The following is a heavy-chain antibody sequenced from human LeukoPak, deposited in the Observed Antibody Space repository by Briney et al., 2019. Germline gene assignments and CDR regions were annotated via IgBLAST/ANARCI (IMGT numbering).Heavy chain of an antibody. CDR2: IWYDGSNK. V-gene: IGHV3-33*01. Sequence: GMSLRLSCAASGFTFSSYGMHWVRQAPGKGLEWVAVIWYDGSNKYYADSVKGRFTISRDNSKNTLYLQMNSLRAEDTAVYYCAREHHGSGSYFRGCFDYWGQGTLVTVSS. D-gene: IGHD3-10*01. J-gene: IGHJ4*02. CDR1: GFTFSSYG. CDR3: AREHHGSGSYFRGCFDY.